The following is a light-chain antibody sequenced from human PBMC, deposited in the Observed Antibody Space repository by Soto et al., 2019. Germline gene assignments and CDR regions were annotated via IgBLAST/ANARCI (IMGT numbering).Light chain of an antibody. CDR2: AAS. CDR1: QGIRNF. CDR3: QKYSSVPV. V-gene: IGKV1-27*01. Sequence: DIPMTQSPPSLSASVGDRVTITCRASQGIRNFVAWYQQKPRKAPKLLIYAASTLQSGVPSRFSGSGSGTDFTLTINSLQPEDVATYSCQKYSSVPVFGPGTKVEIK. J-gene: IGKJ3*01.